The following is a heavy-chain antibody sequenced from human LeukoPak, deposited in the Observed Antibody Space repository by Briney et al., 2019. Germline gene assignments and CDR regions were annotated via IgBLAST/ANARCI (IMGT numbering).Heavy chain of an antibody. CDR2: INRNSGGT. J-gene: IGHJ6*02. Sequence: ASVKVSCKASGYTFTGYYMHWVRQAPGQGLEWMGWINRNSGGTNYAQKFQGRVTMTRDTSISTAYMELSRLRSDDTAVYYCARAGYSYGPLDVWGQGTTVTVSS. CDR1: GYTFTGYY. CDR3: ARAGYSYGPLDV. V-gene: IGHV1-2*02. D-gene: IGHD5-18*01.